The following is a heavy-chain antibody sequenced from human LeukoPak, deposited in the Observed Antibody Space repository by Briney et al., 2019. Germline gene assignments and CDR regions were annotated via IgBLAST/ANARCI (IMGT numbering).Heavy chain of an antibody. V-gene: IGHV4-4*07. Sequence: SETLSLTCTVSGGSISGYYWSWIRQPAVKGLEWIGRVYTSGSTHYHPSLKSRVTMSVDTSKNQFSLKLSSVTAADTAVYYCARLITGTTTAFDIWGQGTMVTVSS. CDR2: VYTSGST. CDR3: ARLITGTTTAFDI. J-gene: IGHJ3*02. D-gene: IGHD1-7*01. CDR1: GGSISGYY.